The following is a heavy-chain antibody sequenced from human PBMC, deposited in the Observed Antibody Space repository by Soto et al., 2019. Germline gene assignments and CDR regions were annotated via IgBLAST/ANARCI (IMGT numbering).Heavy chain of an antibody. V-gene: IGHV2-70*01. CDR3: ARGMVTGDYNWFDP. Sequence: SCPTLVNPTRTLTLTCTFSGFSLSTSGMCVSWIRQPPGKALEWLALIDWDDDKYYSTSLKTRLTISKDTSKNQVVLTMTNMDPVDTATYYCARGMVTGDYNWFDPWGQGTLVTVSS. D-gene: IGHD5-18*01. CDR2: IDWDDDK. J-gene: IGHJ5*02. CDR1: GFSLSTSGMC.